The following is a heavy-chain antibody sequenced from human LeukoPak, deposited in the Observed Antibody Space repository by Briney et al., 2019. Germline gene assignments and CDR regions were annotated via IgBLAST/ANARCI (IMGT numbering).Heavy chain of an antibody. CDR1: GFPFKDYS. V-gene: IGHV3-48*04. Sequence: PGGSLRLSCAASGFPFKDYSMNWVRQAPGKGLEWISYIGISSGNTKYADSVKGRFTISGDNAKNSLYLQMNNLRVEDTAVYYCARDHNYAFDNWGQGTLVTVSS. J-gene: IGHJ4*02. D-gene: IGHD1-1*01. CDR2: IGISSGNT. CDR3: ARDHNYAFDN.